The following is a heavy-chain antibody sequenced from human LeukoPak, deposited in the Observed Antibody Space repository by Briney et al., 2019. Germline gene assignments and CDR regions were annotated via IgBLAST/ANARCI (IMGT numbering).Heavy chain of an antibody. CDR3: AKDGKDYDYVWGSYRHLPGFDY. Sequence: PGRSLRLSCAASGFTFSSYGMHWVRQAPGKGLEWVAVIWYDGSNKYYADSVKGRFTISRDNSKNTLYLQMNSLRAEDTAVYYCAKDGKDYDYVWGSYRHLPGFDYWGQGTLVTVSS. CDR2: IWYDGSNK. D-gene: IGHD3-16*02. V-gene: IGHV3-33*06. CDR1: GFTFSSYG. J-gene: IGHJ4*02.